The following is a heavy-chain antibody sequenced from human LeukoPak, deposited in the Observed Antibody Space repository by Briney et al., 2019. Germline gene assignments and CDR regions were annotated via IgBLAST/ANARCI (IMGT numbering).Heavy chain of an antibody. V-gene: IGHV4-4*07. CDR1: GGSISSYY. CDR2: IYTSGST. Sequence: PSETLSLTCTVSGGSISSYYWSWIRQPAGKGLEWIGRIYTSGSTNYNPSLKSRVTMSVVTSKNQFSLKLSSVTAADTAVYYCASTYYYDSSGYLDYWGQGTLVTVSS. J-gene: IGHJ4*02. CDR3: ASTYYYDSSGYLDY. D-gene: IGHD3-22*01.